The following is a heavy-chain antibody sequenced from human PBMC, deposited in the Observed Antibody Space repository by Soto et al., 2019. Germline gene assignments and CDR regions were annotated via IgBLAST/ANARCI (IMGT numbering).Heavy chain of an antibody. CDR2: IYPGDSDT. CDR3: ASSGESDAFDI. V-gene: IGHV5-51*01. CDR1: GYIFTSYW. D-gene: IGHD3-10*01. J-gene: IGHJ3*02. Sequence: GESLKNSCKCSGYIFTSYWIGWVLQMPGKGLEWMGIIYPGDSDTRYSPSFQGQVTISADKSISTAYLQWSSLKASDTAMYYCASSGESDAFDIWGQGTMVTVSS.